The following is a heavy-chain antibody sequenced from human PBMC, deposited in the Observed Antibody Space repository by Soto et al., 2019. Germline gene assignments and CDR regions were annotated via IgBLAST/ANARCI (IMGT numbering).Heavy chain of an antibody. Sequence: GGSLRLSCAASGFTVSSNYMSWVRQAPGKGLEWVSVIYSGGSTYYADSVKGRFTISRDNSKNTLYLQMNSLRPEDTAVYYCARATSSAEYFQHWGQGTLVTVSS. CDR1: GFTVSSNY. D-gene: IGHD3-22*01. J-gene: IGHJ1*01. CDR2: IYSGGST. CDR3: ARATSSAEYFQH. V-gene: IGHV3-53*01.